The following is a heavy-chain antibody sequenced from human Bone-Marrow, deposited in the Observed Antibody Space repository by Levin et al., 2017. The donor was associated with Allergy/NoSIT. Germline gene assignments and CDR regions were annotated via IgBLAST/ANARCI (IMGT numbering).Heavy chain of an antibody. J-gene: IGHJ4*02. CDR1: GGSISSGSYY. V-gene: IGHV4-61*02. CDR2: MYIRGGT. Sequence: SETLSLTCTVSGGSISSGSYYWNWMRQPAGKGLEWIGRMYIRGGTNYNPSLQSRATISIDTSKNQFSLQLRSVTAADTAVDYCASDKWTVGDYGGGVDDWGRGTLVTVSA. D-gene: IGHD4-17*01. CDR3: ASDKWTVGDYGGGVDD.